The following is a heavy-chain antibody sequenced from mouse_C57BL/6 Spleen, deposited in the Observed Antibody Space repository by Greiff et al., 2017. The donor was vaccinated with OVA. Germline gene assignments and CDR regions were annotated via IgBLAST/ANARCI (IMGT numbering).Heavy chain of an antibody. V-gene: IGHV1-55*01. Sequence: QVQLQQPGAELVKPGASVKMSCKASGYTFTSYWITWVKQRPGQGLAWIGDIYPGSGSTNYTEKFKSKATLTVDTSSSTAYMQLSSLTSEDSAVYYCARKGFGYFDYWGQGTTLTVSS. CDR3: ARKGFGYFDY. CDR1: GYTFTSYW. CDR2: IYPGSGST. J-gene: IGHJ2*01.